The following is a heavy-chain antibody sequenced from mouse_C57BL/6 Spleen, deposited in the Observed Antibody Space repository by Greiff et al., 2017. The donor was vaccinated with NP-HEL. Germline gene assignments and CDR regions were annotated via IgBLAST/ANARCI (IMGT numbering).Heavy chain of an antibody. Sequence: QVHVKQPGTELVKPGASVKLSCKASGYTFTSYWMHWVKQRPGQGLEWIGNINPSNGGTNYNEKFKSKATLTVDKSSSTAYMQLSSLTSEDSAVYYCARGGSSHWYFDVWGTGTTVTVSS. V-gene: IGHV1-53*01. D-gene: IGHD1-1*01. CDR2: INPSNGGT. J-gene: IGHJ1*03. CDR1: GYTFTSYW. CDR3: ARGGSSHWYFDV.